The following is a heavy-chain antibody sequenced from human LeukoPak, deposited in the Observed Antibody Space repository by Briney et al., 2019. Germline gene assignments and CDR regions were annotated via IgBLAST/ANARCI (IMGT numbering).Heavy chain of an antibody. CDR3: ARGAWFSSSGAQLGFFDI. CDR1: ALTVGDPY. V-gene: IGHV3-72*01. CDR2: VRNKANNYAT. Sequence: GRSLTPSQPPYALTVGDPYMSSVRHDAGKGRGWIGRVRNKANNYATDYGASVTGRFTISRDDSKNSVYLHMSSLKTEDTAVYYCARGAWFSSSGAQLGFFDIWGQGTMDTVSS. D-gene: IGHD6-13*01. J-gene: IGHJ3*02.